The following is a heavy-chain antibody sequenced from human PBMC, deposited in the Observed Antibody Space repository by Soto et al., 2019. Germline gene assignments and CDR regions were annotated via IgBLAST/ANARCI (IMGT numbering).Heavy chain of an antibody. CDR1: GGSISSGDYY. CDR3: ARWWSGSRQGFDP. V-gene: IGHV4-31*03. CDR2: IYYSGST. J-gene: IGHJ5*02. D-gene: IGHD3-3*01. Sequence: QVQLQESGPGLVKPSQTLSLTCTVSGGSISSGDYYWSWIRQHPGKGLEWIGYIYYSGSTYYYPSRKSRVTISLDTSKNQFSLKLSTVTSADTAVYYCARWWSGSRQGFDPWGQGTLVTVSS.